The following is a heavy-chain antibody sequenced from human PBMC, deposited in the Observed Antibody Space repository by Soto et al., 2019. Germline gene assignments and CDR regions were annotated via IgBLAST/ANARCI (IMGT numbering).Heavy chain of an antibody. Sequence: ASVKVSCKASGYNFTSDCMHWVRQAPGQGLESMGIMYPRGGRTIYEQKFQGRVSMTRETSTRKVYMELSSLRAEDTAVYYCAGVGYYSAVTTFHYNGLDGWGQGTPVTVSS. CDR3: AGVGYYSAVTTFHYNGLDG. CDR1: GYNFTSDC. V-gene: IGHV1-46*01. D-gene: IGHD5-12*01. J-gene: IGHJ6*02. CDR2: MYPRGGRT.